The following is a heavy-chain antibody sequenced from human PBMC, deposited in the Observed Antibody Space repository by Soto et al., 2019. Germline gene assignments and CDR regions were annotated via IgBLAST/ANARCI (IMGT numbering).Heavy chain of an antibody. CDR1: GFTFSSYS. J-gene: IGHJ3*02. Sequence: GGSLRVSCAASGFTFSSYSMNWVSQAPGKGLEWVSSISSSSSYIYYADSVKGRFTISRDNAKNSLYLQMNSLRAEDTAVYYCVRILEWLGAFDIWGQGTMVTVSS. V-gene: IGHV3-21*01. CDR3: VRILEWLGAFDI. D-gene: IGHD3-3*01. CDR2: ISSSSSYI.